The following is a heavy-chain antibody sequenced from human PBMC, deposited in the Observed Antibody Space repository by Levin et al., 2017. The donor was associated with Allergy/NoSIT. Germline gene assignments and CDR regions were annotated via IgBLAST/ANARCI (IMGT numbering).Heavy chain of an antibody. CDR1: GFTFSDYY. CDR2: ISSSGSTI. V-gene: IGHV3-11*01. Sequence: PGGSLRLSCAASGFTFSDYYMSWIRQAPGKGLEWVSYISSSGSTIYYADSVKGRFTISRDNAKNSLYLQMNSLRAEDTAVYYCARDHRLFGYIAYNWFDPWGQGTLVTVSS. D-gene: IGHD3-10*02. CDR3: ARDHRLFGYIAYNWFDP. J-gene: IGHJ5*02.